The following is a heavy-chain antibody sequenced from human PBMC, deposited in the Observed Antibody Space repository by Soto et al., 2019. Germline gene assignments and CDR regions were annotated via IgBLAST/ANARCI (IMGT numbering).Heavy chain of an antibody. CDR1: GFTFNNYG. CDR2: ISNDGSDK. Sequence: QVQLVESGGGVVQTGRSLRLSCAASGFTFNNYGMHWVRQAPGKGLEWVATISNDGSDKYYADSVKGRLTISRDNSKNTVYLQTNSLRAEETAVYYCAKDQVIAASHGIDWGQGTMVTISS. J-gene: IGHJ3*01. V-gene: IGHV3-30*18. CDR3: AKDQVIAASHGID. D-gene: IGHD6-13*01.